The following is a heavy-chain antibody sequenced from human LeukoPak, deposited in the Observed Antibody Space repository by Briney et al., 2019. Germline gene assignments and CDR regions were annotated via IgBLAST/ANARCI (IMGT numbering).Heavy chain of an antibody. Sequence: GGSLRLSCAASGFTFSNHWRSWVRQAPGKGLEWVANIKQDGSEEYYVDSVKGRFTISRDNAKNSLYPQMNSLRAEDTAVYYCARDRPYYYFDYWGQGTLVTVSS. D-gene: IGHD2-21*01. CDR2: IKQDGSEE. V-gene: IGHV3-7*04. CDR3: ARDRPYYYFDY. CDR1: GFTFSNHW. J-gene: IGHJ4*02.